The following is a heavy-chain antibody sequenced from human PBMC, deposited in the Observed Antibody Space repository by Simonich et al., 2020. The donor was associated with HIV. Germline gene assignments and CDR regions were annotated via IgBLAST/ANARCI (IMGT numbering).Heavy chain of an antibody. D-gene: IGHD3-3*01. CDR1: GGSFSGYY. CDR2: INHSGSS. Sequence: QVQLQQWGAGLLKPLENLSLTCAVYGGSFSGYYWSWIRQPPGKRLEWFGEINHSGSSNSNPSLKSRVTIAVDPSKNQFSLKLSSVTAADTAVYYCASGGPRFLEWLSPFDYWGQGTLVTVSS. V-gene: IGHV4-34*01. CDR3: ASGGPRFLEWLSPFDY. J-gene: IGHJ4*02.